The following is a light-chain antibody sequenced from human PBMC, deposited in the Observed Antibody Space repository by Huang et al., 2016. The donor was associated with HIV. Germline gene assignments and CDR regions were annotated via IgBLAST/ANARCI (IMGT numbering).Light chain of an antibody. CDR3: QQLHTYPLT. CDR2: AAS. Sequence: AVQLTQSPSSLSASVGDTVIISCRASQDIGPSLAWYQQRSGRAPNLLISAASTLQTGVPSRCSGDSAGTYFTLFITNLQPEDFATYYCQQLHTYPLTFGQGTRLDMK. J-gene: IGKJ5*01. V-gene: IGKV1-13*02. CDR1: QDIGPS.